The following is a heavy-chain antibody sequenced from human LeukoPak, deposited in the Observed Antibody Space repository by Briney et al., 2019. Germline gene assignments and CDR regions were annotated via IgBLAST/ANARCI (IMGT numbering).Heavy chain of an antibody. V-gene: IGHV3-53*01. CDR3: ASCKDGYNYFGY. Sequence: PGGSLRLSCAASGFTVSSNYMSWVRQAPAKGLEWVSAIYSGGSTYYADSVKGRFTISRDNSKNTLYLQMNSLRAEDTAVYYCASCKDGYNYFGYWGQGTLVTVSS. CDR1: GFTVSSNY. CDR2: IYSGGST. D-gene: IGHD5-24*01. J-gene: IGHJ4*02.